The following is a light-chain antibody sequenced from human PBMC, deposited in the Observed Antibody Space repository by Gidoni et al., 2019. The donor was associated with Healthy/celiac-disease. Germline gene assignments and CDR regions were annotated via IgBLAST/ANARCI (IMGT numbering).Light chain of an antibody. CDR2: GAS. CDR3: QQYDNWPPRA. J-gene: IGKJ1*01. CDR1: QIVSIK. Sequence: EIVMTQSPATLSVSQGERATLSGRASQIVSIKLAWYQQKPGQAPRLLIYGASTRATGLPARFSCSGSGTEFTLTISSLRSEYFAVYYCQQYDNWPPRAFGQXTKVEIK. V-gene: IGKV3-15*01.